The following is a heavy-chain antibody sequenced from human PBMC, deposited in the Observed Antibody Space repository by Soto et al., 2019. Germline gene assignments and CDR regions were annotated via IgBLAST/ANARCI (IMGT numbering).Heavy chain of an antibody. CDR3: ARPSMTTVTDFDY. CDR1: GGSISSYY. V-gene: IGHV4-59*08. Sequence: PSETLSLTCTVSGGSISSYYWSWIRQPPGKGLEWIGYIYYSGSTNYNPSLKSRVTISVDTSKNQFSLKLSSVTAADTAVYYCARPSMTTVTDFDYWGQGTLVPVSS. D-gene: IGHD4-17*01. CDR2: IYYSGST. J-gene: IGHJ4*02.